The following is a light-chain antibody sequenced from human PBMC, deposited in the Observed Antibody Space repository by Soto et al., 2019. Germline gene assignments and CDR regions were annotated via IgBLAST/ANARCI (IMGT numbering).Light chain of an antibody. CDR2: DVS. V-gene: IGKV3-11*01. CDR3: QQRSDWPWT. J-gene: IGKJ1*01. Sequence: EIVLRQSHATLSFSTGERGTLSSRASESVTNYLAWYQQKPGQAPRLLVYDVSNRATGTPARFSGGGSGTDFTLTISNLEPEDFAVYYCQQRSDWPWTFGQGTKV. CDR1: ESVTNY.